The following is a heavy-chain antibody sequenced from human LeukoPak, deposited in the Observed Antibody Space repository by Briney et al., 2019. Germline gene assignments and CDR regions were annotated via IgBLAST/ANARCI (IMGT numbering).Heavy chain of an antibody. V-gene: IGHV3-23*01. Sequence: GGSLRLSCAASGFXFSNYAITWVRQAPGKGLQWVSTITSSGNTHYADSVKGRFTISRDNSKNTLYLQMNSLRAEDTALYYCAKYCSGGNCYSGLYWGQGTLVTVSS. D-gene: IGHD2-15*01. CDR1: GFXFSNYA. CDR2: ITSSGNT. CDR3: AKYCSGGNCYSGLY. J-gene: IGHJ4*02.